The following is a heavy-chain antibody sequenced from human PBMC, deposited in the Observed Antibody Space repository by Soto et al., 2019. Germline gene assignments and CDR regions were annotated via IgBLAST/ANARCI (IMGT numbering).Heavy chain of an antibody. CDR2: IIPIFGTA. Sequence: GASVKVSCKASGGTFSSYAISWVRQAPGQGLEWMGGIIPIFGTANYAQKFQGRVTITADESTSTAYMELSSLRSEDTAVYYCAREGTGAAAGPTTPYYYYGMDVWGQGTTVTVSS. J-gene: IGHJ6*02. CDR3: AREGTGAAAGPTTPYYYYGMDV. V-gene: IGHV1-69*13. D-gene: IGHD6-13*01. CDR1: GGTFSSYA.